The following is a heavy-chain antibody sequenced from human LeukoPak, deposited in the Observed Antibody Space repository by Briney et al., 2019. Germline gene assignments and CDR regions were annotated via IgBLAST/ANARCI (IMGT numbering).Heavy chain of an antibody. CDR1: GGSISSYY. CDR2: ISDIGSI. D-gene: IGHD2/OR15-2a*01. CDR3: AGHHPRNTVDF. V-gene: IGHV4-59*08. Sequence: PSETLSLTCTVSGGSISSYYWSWIRQPPGKGLEWIAYISDIGSINYNPSLKSRVTISLDTSKNQFSLKLSSVTAADTAVYYCAGHHPRNTVDFWGQGTLVAVSS. J-gene: IGHJ4*02.